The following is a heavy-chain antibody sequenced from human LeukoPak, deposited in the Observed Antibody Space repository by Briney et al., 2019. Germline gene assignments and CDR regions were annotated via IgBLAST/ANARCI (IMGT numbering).Heavy chain of an antibody. CDR2: IYYTGST. V-gene: IGHV4-31*03. CDR3: ARGLPGARIPYHFDS. J-gene: IGHJ4*02. D-gene: IGHD1-1*01. CDR1: GDSMSNGGYF. Sequence: SETLSFTCTVSGDSMSNGGYFWSWIRQHPGKGLEWIGYIYYTGSTTYNPSLQSRVTISVDMSKNNFSLRLNPVIAADTAVYFCARGLPGARIPYHFDSWGQGTLVAVSS.